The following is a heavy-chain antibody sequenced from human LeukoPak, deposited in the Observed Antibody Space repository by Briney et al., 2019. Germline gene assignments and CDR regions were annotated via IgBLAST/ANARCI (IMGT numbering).Heavy chain of an antibody. Sequence: SETLSLTCAVYGGSFSGYYWSWIRQPPGKGLEWIGEINHSGSTNYNPSLKSRVTISVDTSKNQFSLKLSSVTAADTAVYYCASGTAMTYYMDVWGKGTTVTVSS. D-gene: IGHD5-18*01. J-gene: IGHJ6*03. CDR2: INHSGST. CDR1: GGSFSGYY. CDR3: ASGTAMTYYMDV. V-gene: IGHV4-34*01.